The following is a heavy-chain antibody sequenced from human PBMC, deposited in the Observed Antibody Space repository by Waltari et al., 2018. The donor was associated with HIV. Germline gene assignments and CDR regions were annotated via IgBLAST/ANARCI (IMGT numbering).Heavy chain of an antibody. Sequence: EVQLVQSGAEVRKSGESLKISCKASGYTFTNYWIAWVRQMSGEGLEWMGIIYPFDSDTRYNPSFEGQITISAYKSLATAYLEWNNLNASDAAIYYCARLFYYDTTGYINNAFDIWGQGTVVTVS. D-gene: IGHD3-22*01. CDR3: ARLFYYDTTGYINNAFDI. CDR1: GYTFTNYW. J-gene: IGHJ3*02. V-gene: IGHV5-51*03. CDR2: IYPFDSDT.